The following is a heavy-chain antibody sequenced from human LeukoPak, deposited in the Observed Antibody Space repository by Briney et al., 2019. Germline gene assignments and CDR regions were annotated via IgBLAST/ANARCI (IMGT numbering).Heavy chain of an antibody. J-gene: IGHJ3*02. Sequence: PGGSLRLSCAASGFTFSSYEMNWVRQAPGKGLEWVSYISSSGSTIYYADSVKGRFTISRDNAKNSLYLQMNSLRAEDTAVYYCARGSLWFGKWDYAFDIWGQGSMVTVSS. CDR3: ARGSLWFGKWDYAFDI. CDR2: ISSSGSTI. V-gene: IGHV3-48*03. CDR1: GFTFSSYE. D-gene: IGHD3-10*01.